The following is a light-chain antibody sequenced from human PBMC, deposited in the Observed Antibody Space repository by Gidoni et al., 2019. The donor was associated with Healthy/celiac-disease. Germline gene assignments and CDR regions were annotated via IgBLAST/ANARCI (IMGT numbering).Light chain of an antibody. J-gene: IGLJ1*01. V-gene: IGLV2-8*01. CDR3: SSYEGSNNFEV. CDR1: SSDVGGYHY. Sequence: QSALTQPPSASGSPGQSVTISCTGTSSDVGGYHYVSWYQQHPGKAPKLMIYEVSNRPAGVPDRFSGSKSGNTASLTVSGRQAEDEADYYCSSYEGSNNFEVFGTGTKVTVL. CDR2: EVS.